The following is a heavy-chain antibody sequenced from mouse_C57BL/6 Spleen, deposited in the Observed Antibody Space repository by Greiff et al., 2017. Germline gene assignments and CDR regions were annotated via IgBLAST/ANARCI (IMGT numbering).Heavy chain of an antibody. D-gene: IGHD1-1*01. CDR1: GYAFTNYL. CDR2: INPGSGGT. V-gene: IGHV1-54*01. J-gene: IGHJ2*01. CDR3: ARSYGSSYGTFDY. Sequence: VKLMESGAELVRPGTSVKVSCKASGYAFTNYLIEWVKQRPGQGLEWIGVINPGSGGTNYNEKFKGKATLTADKSSSTAYMQLSSLTSEDSAVYFCARSYGSSYGTFDYWGQGTTLTVSS.